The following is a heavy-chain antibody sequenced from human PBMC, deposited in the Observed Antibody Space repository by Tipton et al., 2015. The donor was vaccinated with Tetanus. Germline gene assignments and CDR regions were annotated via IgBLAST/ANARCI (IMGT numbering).Heavy chain of an antibody. D-gene: IGHD3-22*01. CDR1: GGPLRSGDHY. V-gene: IGHV4-61*08. J-gene: IGHJ3*02. CDR3: ARVDPFDGRGYGGAFDI. CDR2: ISSSGST. Sequence: TLSLTCTVSGGPLRSGDHYWSWIRQPPGKGLEWLAYISSSGSTNSNYSLKSRITISRDTSKNQFSLKLASVTAADTAVYYCARVDPFDGRGYGGAFDIWGHGAMVTVSS.